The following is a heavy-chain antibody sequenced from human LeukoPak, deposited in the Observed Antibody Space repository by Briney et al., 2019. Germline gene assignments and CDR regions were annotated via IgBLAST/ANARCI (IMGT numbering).Heavy chain of an antibody. V-gene: IGHV3-7*01. CDR2: IKQDGSEK. Sequence: PGGSLRLSCAASGFTFSSYWMTWVRQAPGKGLEWVANIKQDGSEKYYVDSVKGRFTISRDNAKNSLYLQMNSLRAEDTAVYYCAKDRYCGSDLPFDYWGQGTLVTVSS. J-gene: IGHJ4*02. D-gene: IGHD3-10*01. CDR3: AKDRYCGSDLPFDY. CDR1: GFTFSSYW.